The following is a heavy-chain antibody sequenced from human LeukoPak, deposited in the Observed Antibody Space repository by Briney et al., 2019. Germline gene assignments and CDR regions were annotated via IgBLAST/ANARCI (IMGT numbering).Heavy chain of an antibody. Sequence: PGGSLRLSCAASGFTFSSYAMSWVRQAPGKGLEWVSAISGSGGSTYYADSVKGRFTISRDNSKNTLYLQMNSLRAEDTAVYYCAKDHSCSGGSCDRFLFSWRFNYWGQGTLVTVSS. J-gene: IGHJ4*02. CDR3: AKDHSCSGGSCDRFLFSWRFNY. V-gene: IGHV3-23*01. CDR2: ISGSGGST. D-gene: IGHD2-15*01. CDR1: GFTFSSYA.